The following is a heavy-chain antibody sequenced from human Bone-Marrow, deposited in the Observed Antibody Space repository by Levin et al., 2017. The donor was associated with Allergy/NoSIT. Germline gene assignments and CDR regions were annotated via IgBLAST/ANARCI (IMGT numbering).Heavy chain of an antibody. CDR3: ARYYCPGSCHGLDV. D-gene: IGHD2-8*02. CDR1: GGPINGYF. J-gene: IGHJ3*01. Sequence: SQTLSLTCTVSGGPINGYFWTWIRLPPGKGLEWIGYIHSAGNTKFNPSLKSRVTMSVDTPKNQFSLKLTSVTAADTAVYFCARYYCPGSCHGLDVWGHGTTVTVSS. CDR2: IHSAGNT. V-gene: IGHV4-59*01.